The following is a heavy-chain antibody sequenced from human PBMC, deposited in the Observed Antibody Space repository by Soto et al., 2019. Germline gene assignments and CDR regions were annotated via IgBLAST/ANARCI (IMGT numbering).Heavy chain of an antibody. CDR1: AYTFTSYD. CDR2: MNPNSGNT. CDR3: AIKSIAAAMLLF. V-gene: IGHV1-8*01. D-gene: IGHD6-25*01. Sequence: SGKVSCEASAYTFTSYDINWVRQATGQGLEWMGWMNPNSGNTGYAQKFQGRVTMTRNTSISTAYMELSSLRSEDTAVYYCAIKSIAAAMLLFWGQGTLVTVSS. J-gene: IGHJ4*02.